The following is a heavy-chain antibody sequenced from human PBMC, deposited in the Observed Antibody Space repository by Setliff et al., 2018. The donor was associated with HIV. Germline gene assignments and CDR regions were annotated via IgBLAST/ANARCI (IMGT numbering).Heavy chain of an antibody. V-gene: IGHV4-4*09. J-gene: IGHJ4*02. CDR1: GGSISSYC. D-gene: IGHD1-1*01. CDR3: AREAPDDHFDH. Sequence: PSETLSLTCTVSGGSISSYCWSWIRQPPGKGLEWLGHIYSSGSTNYNPSLKSRVTISVDTSKNQFSLKLYSVTAADTAVYYCAREAPDDHFDHWGQGTLVTV. CDR2: IYSSGST.